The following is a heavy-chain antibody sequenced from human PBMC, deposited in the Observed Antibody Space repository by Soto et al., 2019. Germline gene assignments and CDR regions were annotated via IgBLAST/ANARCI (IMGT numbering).Heavy chain of an antibody. CDR3: ARDLVGPRSS. D-gene: IGHD1-26*01. CDR1: GFTFSTYW. CDR2: INSDGSTT. V-gene: IGHV3-74*01. J-gene: IGHJ4*02. Sequence: GGSLRLSCAASGFTFSTYWMHWVRQAPEKGLVWVSRINSDGSTTSYADSVKGRFTISRDNAKNTMYLQMNSLRAEDTAVYYCARDLVGPRSSWGQGTLVTVSS.